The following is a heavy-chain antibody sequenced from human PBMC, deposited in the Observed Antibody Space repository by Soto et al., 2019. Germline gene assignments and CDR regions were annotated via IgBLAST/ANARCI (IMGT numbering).Heavy chain of an antibody. CDR1: GFMLDNYA. V-gene: IGHV3-23*01. D-gene: IGHD3-16*01. CDR3: VKRGRNWGAFDL. Sequence: QLLESGGDLVQPGKSLRLSCAASGFMLDNYAMSWIRQAPGKGPEWVSTVGGSDGDSNGVAWYEDSVKGRFMISRDMSANILSLHMDHVRVEDTARYHCVKRGRNWGAFDLWGQGTKVVVSS. J-gene: IGHJ3*01. CDR2: VGGSDGDSNGVA.